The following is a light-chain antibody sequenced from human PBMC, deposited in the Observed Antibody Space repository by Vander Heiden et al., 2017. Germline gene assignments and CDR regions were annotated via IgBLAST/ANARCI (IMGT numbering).Light chain of an antibody. CDR2: KAS. V-gene: IGKV1-5*03. CDR3: QQYNSYSWT. Sequence: DIQITQSPSTLSGSVGDRVTITCRASQSISSWLAWYQQKPGKAPKLLIYKASSLESGVPSRFSGSGSRTEFTLTISILQPDDFATYYCQQYNSYSWTFGQGTKVEIK. J-gene: IGKJ1*01. CDR1: QSISSW.